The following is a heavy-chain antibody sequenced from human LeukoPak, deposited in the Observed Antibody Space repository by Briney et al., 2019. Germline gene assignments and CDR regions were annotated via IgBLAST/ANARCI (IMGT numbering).Heavy chain of an antibody. Sequence: PSETLSLTCAVYGGSFSGYYWSWIRQPPGKGLEWIGEINHSGSTNYNPSLKSRVTISVDTSKNQFSLKLSSVTAADTAVYYCARLTYGGNYFDYWGQGTLVTVSS. CDR3: ARLTYGGNYFDY. D-gene: IGHD2-15*01. CDR1: GGSFSGYY. J-gene: IGHJ4*02. CDR2: INHSGST. V-gene: IGHV4-34*01.